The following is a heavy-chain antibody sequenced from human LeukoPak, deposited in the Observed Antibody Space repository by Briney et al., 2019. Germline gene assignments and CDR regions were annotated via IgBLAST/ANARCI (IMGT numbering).Heavy chain of an antibody. CDR2: IKSRTDGGTT. V-gene: IGHV3-15*01. J-gene: IGHJ3*02. D-gene: IGHD6-19*01. CDR1: GFTFSNAW. Sequence: GGSLTLSCVPSGFTFSNAWMSWVRPAPGKGLEWVGRIKSRTDGGTTDYAAPVKGRFTISRDDSKNTLFPQMKSLKTEDTAVYYCTAEGYSSGWWGAFDIWGQGTMVTGSS. CDR3: TAEGYSSGWWGAFDI.